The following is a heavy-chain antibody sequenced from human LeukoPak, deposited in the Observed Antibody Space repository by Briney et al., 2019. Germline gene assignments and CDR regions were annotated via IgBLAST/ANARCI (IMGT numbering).Heavy chain of an antibody. CDR1: GFTFSSYS. CDR2: ISSSSSTI. D-gene: IGHD6-19*01. Sequence: GGSLRLSCAASGFTFSSYSMNWVRQAPGKGLEWVSYISSSSSTIYYAVSVKGRFTISRDNAKNSLYLQMNSLRAEDTAVYYCARVFFRSGWPERYMDVWGKGTTVTVSS. V-gene: IGHV3-48*01. CDR3: ARVFFRSGWPERYMDV. J-gene: IGHJ6*03.